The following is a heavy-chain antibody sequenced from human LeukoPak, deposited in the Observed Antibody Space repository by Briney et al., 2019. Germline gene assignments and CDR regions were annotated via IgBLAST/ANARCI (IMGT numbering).Heavy chain of an antibody. D-gene: IGHD5-18*01. J-gene: IGHJ6*03. CDR3: ARHRDTAMVTPYYYYYMDV. CDR1: GGSISSGSYY. Sequence: SQTLSLTCTVSGGSISSGSYYWSWIRQPAGTGLEWIGRIYTSGSTNYNPSLKSRVTISVDTSKNQFSLKLSSVTAADAAVYYCARHRDTAMVTPYYYYYMDVWGKGTTVTVSS. CDR2: IYTSGST. V-gene: IGHV4-61*02.